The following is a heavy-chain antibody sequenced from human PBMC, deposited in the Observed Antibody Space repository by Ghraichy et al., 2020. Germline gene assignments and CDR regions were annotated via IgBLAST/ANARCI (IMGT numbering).Heavy chain of an antibody. V-gene: IGHV4-39*01. Sequence: SETLSLTCTVSGGSISSSSYYWGWIRQPPGKGLEWIGSIYYSGSTYYNPSLKSRVTISVDTSKNQFSLKLSSVTAADTAVYYCARHPRTNSYVIPYYFDYWGQGTLVTVSS. J-gene: IGHJ4*02. CDR1: GGSISSSSYY. D-gene: IGHD5-18*01. CDR2: IYYSGST. CDR3: ARHPRTNSYVIPYYFDY.